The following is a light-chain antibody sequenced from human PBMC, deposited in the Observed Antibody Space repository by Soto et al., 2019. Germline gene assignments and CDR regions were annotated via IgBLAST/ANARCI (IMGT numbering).Light chain of an antibody. CDR3: ISYTDRQSYL. V-gene: IGLV2-14*03. J-gene: IGLJ1*01. CDR1: SSDIGSYDH. Sequence: QSALTQPASVSGSLGQSITISCTATSSDIGSYDHVAWYQQFPGKSPKLIIYAVSDRPSGVSDRFSGSKSGISASLTISGLQTEDEADYYCISYTDRQSYLFGTGTKVTVL. CDR2: AVS.